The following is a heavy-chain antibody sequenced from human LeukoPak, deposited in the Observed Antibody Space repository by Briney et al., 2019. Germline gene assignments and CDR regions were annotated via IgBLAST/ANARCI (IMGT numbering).Heavy chain of an antibody. CDR2: INHSGST. V-gene: IGHV4-34*01. Sequence: GSLRLSCAAPGFTFSSYEMNWVRQPPGKGLEWIGEINHSGSTNYNPSLKSRVTISVDTSKNQFSLKVSSVTAADTAVYYCARVKDPGGYYYYYYMDIWGKGNTVTVSS. J-gene: IGHJ6*03. D-gene: IGHD3-16*01. CDR1: GFTFSSYE. CDR3: ARVKDPGGYYYYYYMDI.